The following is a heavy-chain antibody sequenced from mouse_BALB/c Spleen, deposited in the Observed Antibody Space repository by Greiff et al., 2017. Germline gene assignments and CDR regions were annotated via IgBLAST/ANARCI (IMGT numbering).Heavy chain of an antibody. CDR1: GFTFSSYA. V-gene: IGHV5-9-4*01. CDR3: AREGYGNYPWFAY. J-gene: IGHJ3*01. D-gene: IGHD2-1*01. Sequence: EVKLMESGGGLVKPGGSLKLSCAASGFTFSSYAMSWVRQSPEKRLEWVAEISSGGSYTYYPDTVTGRFTISRDNAKNTLYLEMSSLRSEDTAMYYCAREGYGNYPWFAYWGQGTLVTVSA. CDR2: ISSGGSYT.